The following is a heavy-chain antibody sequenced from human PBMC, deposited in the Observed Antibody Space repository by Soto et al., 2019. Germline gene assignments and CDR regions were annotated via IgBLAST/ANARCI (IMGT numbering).Heavy chain of an antibody. CDR1: GGSISSSSYY. Sequence: LSLTCTVSGGSISSSSYYWGWIRQPPGKGLEWIGSIYYSGSTYYNPSLKSRVTISVDTSKNQFSLKLSSVTAADTAVYYCARLYYDFWSGYLSPWFAPWGQGTLVTVSS. CDR3: ARLYYDFWSGYLSPWFAP. V-gene: IGHV4-39*01. J-gene: IGHJ5*02. CDR2: IYYSGST. D-gene: IGHD3-3*01.